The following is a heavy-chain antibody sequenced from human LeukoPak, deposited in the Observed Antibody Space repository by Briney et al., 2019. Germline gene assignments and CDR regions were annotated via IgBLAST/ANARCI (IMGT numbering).Heavy chain of an antibody. CDR1: GFTFSSYA. V-gene: IGHV3-30-3*01. CDR3: ASPQGVGFDYVWGSPGY. CDR2: ISYDGSNK. Sequence: GGSLRLSCAASGFTFSSYAMPWVRQAPGKGLEWVAVISYDGSNKYYADSVKGRFTISRDNSKNTLYLQMNSLRAEDTAVYYCASPQGVGFDYVWGSPGYWGQGTLVTVSS. J-gene: IGHJ4*02. D-gene: IGHD3-16*01.